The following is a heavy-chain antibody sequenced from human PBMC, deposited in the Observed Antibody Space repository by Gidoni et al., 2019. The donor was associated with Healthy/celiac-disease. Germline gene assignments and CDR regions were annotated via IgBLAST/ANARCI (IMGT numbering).Heavy chain of an antibody. J-gene: IGHJ6*02. CDR3: AKDPLLLPYCTNGVCSDLFYGMDV. Sequence: QVQLVESGGGVVQPGGSLRLSCAASGFTFSSYGMHWVRQAPGKGLEWVAFIRYDGSNKYYADSVKGRFTISRDNSKNTLYLQMNSLRAEDTAVYYCAKDPLLLPYCTNGVCSDLFYGMDVWGQGTTVTVSS. V-gene: IGHV3-30*02. CDR2: IRYDGSNK. CDR1: GFTFSSYG. D-gene: IGHD2-8*01.